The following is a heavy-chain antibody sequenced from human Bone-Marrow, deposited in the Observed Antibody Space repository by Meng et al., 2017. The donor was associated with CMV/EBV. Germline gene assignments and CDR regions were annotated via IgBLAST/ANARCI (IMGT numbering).Heavy chain of an antibody. CDR3: ATYRDYGDYHSAFDY. Sequence: ASVKVSCKASGYTFTGYYMHWVRQAPGQGLEWMGWINPNSGGTNYAQKFQGRVTMTRDTSISTAYMELSSLRSEDTAVYYCATYRDYGDYHSAFDYWGQGTLVTVSS. CDR2: INPNSGGT. D-gene: IGHD4-17*01. CDR1: GYTFTGYY. J-gene: IGHJ4*02. V-gene: IGHV1-2*02.